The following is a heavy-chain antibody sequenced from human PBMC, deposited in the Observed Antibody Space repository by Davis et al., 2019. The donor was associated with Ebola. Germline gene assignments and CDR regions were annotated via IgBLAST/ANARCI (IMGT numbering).Heavy chain of an antibody. D-gene: IGHD1-26*01. J-gene: IGHJ4*02. CDR1: GFTFSSYA. V-gene: IGHV3-23*01. CDR2: ISGSGGST. Sequence: GGSLRLSCAASGFTFSSYAMSWVRQAPGKGLEWVSAISGSGGSTFYADSVKGRFTISRDNAKNSLYLQMNSLRDEDTAVYYCARDRGSYFPYYFDYWGQGTLVTVSS. CDR3: ARDRGSYFPYYFDY.